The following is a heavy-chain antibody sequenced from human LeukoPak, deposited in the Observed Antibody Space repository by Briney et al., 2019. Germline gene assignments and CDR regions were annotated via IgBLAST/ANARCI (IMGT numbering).Heavy chain of an antibody. CDR3: ARHPSSAWHADY. D-gene: IGHD6-25*01. J-gene: IGHJ4*02. Sequence: PSETLSLTCTVSGYSISSGYYWGWIRQPPGKGLEWIGSIYHSGSTYYNPSLKSRVTISVDTSKNQFSLKLSSVTAADTAVYFCARHPSSAWHADYWGQGTLVTVSS. V-gene: IGHV4-38-2*02. CDR1: GYSISSGYY. CDR2: IYHSGST.